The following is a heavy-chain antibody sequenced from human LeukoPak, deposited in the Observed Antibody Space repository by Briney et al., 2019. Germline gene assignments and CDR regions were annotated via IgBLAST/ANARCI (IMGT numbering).Heavy chain of an antibody. CDR2: IRYDGSNK. CDR3: AKAPIAVAPFDY. V-gene: IGHV3-30*02. J-gene: IGHJ4*02. CDR1: GFTFSSYA. D-gene: IGHD6-19*01. Sequence: GGSLRLSCAASGFTFSSYAMHWVRQAPGKGLEGVAFIRYDGSNKYYADSVKGRFTISRDNSKNTLYLQMNSLRAEDTAVYYCAKAPIAVAPFDYWGQGTLVTVSS.